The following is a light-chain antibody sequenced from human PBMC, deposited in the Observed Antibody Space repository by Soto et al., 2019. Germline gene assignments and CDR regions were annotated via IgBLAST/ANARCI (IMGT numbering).Light chain of an antibody. CDR1: SSDVGSYNR. V-gene: IGLV2-18*01. J-gene: IGLJ1*01. CDR3: SLYTSTRTFG. Sequence: QSALTQPPSVSGSPGQSVTISCTGTSSDVGSYNRVSWYQQSPGTAPKLMIYEVSNRPSGVSDRFSGSKSGNTASLTISGLQAEDESDYYCSLYTSTRTFGFGTGTKLTVL. CDR2: EVS.